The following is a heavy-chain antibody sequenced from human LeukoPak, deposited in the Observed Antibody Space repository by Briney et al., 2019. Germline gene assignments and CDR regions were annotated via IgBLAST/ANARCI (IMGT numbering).Heavy chain of an antibody. D-gene: IGHD3-10*01. CDR3: ATNVGVPRGVIHY. CDR1: GFTFSTYT. J-gene: IGHJ4*02. CDR2: ISSSSSTI. Sequence: PGGSLRLSCAASGFTFSTYTMNWVRQAPGKGLEWVSYISSSSSTIYYADSVKGRFTISRDNAKNSLYLQMNSLRSEDTAVYYCATNVGVPRGVIHYWGQGTLVTVSS. V-gene: IGHV3-48*01.